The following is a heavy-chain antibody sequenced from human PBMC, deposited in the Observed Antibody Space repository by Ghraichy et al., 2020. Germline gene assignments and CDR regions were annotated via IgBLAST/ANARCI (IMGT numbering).Heavy chain of an antibody. D-gene: IGHD3-22*01. J-gene: IGHJ3*02. Sequence: SGPTLVKPTQTLTLTCTFSGFSLSTSGMCVSWIRQPPGKALEWLALIDWDDDKYYSTSLKTRLTISKDTSKNQVVLTMTNMDPVDTATYYCARGSYYYDSSGYYYYAFDIWGQGTMVTVSS. CDR1: GFSLSTSGMC. CDR3: ARGSYYYDSSGYYYYAFDI. V-gene: IGHV2-70*01. CDR2: IDWDDDK.